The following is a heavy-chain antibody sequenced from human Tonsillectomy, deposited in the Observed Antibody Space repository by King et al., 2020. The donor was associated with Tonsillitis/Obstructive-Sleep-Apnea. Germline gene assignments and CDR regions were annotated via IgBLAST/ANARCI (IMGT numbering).Heavy chain of an antibody. J-gene: IGHJ6*03. CDR2: ISYDGSNK. Sequence: VQLVESGGGVVQPGRSLRLSCAASGFTFSSCAMHWVRQAPGEGLEWVAVISYDGSNKYYADSVKGRFTISRDNSKNTLSLQLNSLRAEDTAVYYCAKSLSYFYYYMDVWGKETTVTVSS. V-gene: IGHV3-30*04. CDR1: GFTFSSCA. D-gene: IGHD2/OR15-2a*01. CDR3: AKSLSYFYYYMDV.